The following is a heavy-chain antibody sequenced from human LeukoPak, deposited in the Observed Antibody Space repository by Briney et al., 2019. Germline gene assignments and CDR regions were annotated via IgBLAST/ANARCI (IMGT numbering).Heavy chain of an antibody. Sequence: GGSLRLSCAASGFTFSSFWLSWVRQAPGKGLEWVANIKQDGSEKSYVDSVKGRFTISRDNAKNSLYLQMHSLGAEDTPVYYCATYSSGWYNAFDIWGQGTMVTVSS. V-gene: IGHV3-7*01. D-gene: IGHD6-19*01. CDR1: GFTFSSFW. J-gene: IGHJ3*02. CDR2: IKQDGSEK. CDR3: ATYSSGWYNAFDI.